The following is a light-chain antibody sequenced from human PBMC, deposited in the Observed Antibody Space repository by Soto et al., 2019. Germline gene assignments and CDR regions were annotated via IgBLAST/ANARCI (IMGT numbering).Light chain of an antibody. CDR1: GSNY. CDR2: DVS. Sequence: QSALTQPRSVSGSPGQSVTISCTGGSNYVSWYQQLPGKAPKLMIYDVSQRPSGVPDRFSGSKSGNTASLTISGLQAEDEADYYCCSYAGSYTDVFGTGTKLTVL. CDR3: CSYAGSYTDV. V-gene: IGLV2-11*01. J-gene: IGLJ1*01.